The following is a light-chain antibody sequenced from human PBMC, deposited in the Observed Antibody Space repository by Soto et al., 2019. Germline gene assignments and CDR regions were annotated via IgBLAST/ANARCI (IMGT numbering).Light chain of an antibody. V-gene: IGKV3-11*01. CDR2: DAS. CDR1: QSVSTY. CDR3: QDRSNWPLGT. J-gene: IGKJ1*01. Sequence: DIVLTQSPATLSLSPGERATLSCRASQSVSTYLAWYQQRPGQAPRLLIQDASTRATGIPARFSGRGSGTDFSLTISGLXPEDSAVYYGQDRSNWPLGTFGQGTKVDTK.